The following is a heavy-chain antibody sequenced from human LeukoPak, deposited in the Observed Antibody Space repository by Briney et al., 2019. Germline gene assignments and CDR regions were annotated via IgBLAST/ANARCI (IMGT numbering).Heavy chain of an antibody. J-gene: IGHJ4*02. CDR2: ISGSGGST. V-gene: IGHV3-23*01. CDR3: ASRESGSGVSY. D-gene: IGHD1-26*01. CDR1: GFTFSSYA. Sequence: GGSLRLSCAASGFTFSSYAMSWVRQAPGKGLEWVSAISGSGGSTYYADSVKGRFTISRDNSKNTVYLQLNSLRAEDTAVYYCASRESGSGVSYWGQGTLVTVST.